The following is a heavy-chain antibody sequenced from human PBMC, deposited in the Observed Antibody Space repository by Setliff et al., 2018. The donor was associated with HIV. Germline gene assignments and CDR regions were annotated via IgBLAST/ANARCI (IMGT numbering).Heavy chain of an antibody. CDR1: GVSISSQY. D-gene: IGHD6-6*01. J-gene: IGHJ6*03. V-gene: IGHV4-59*11. CDR2: IYYSGT. CDR3: AGGTIVAPGGYFYYMDV. Sequence: SETLSLTCAVSGVSISSQYWSWIRQPPGKGLDWVGNIYYSGTNYNPSLKSRVTISVDTSKHQISLKLNSVTAADTAVYYCAGGTIVAPGGYFYYMDVWGKGATVTVSS.